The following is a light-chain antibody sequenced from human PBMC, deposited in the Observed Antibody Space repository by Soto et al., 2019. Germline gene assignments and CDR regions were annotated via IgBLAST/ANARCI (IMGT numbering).Light chain of an antibody. V-gene: IGKV3-20*01. CDR1: QSVSSSY. CDR2: GAS. J-gene: IGKJ2*01. Sequence: EIVLTQSPGTLSLSPGERATLSCSASQSVSSSYLAWYQQKPGQAPRLLIYGASSRATGIPDRFSGSGSGTDCTLTISRLEPEDFAVYYCQQYGSSPQYTFGQGTQLEIK. CDR3: QQYGSSPQYT.